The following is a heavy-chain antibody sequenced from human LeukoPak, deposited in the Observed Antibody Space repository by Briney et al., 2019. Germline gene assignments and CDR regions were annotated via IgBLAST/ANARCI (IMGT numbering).Heavy chain of an antibody. Sequence: GGSLRLSCAASGFTFSSYAMSWVRQAPGKGLEWLSAISGSGDSTYYADSVKGRFTISRDNSKNTLYLQLNNLRAEDTAVYYCAKGMGYSSSWYYFDYWGQGTLVTVSS. CDR1: GFTFSSYA. V-gene: IGHV3-23*01. J-gene: IGHJ4*02. CDR3: AKGMGYSSSWYYFDY. D-gene: IGHD6-13*01. CDR2: ISGSGDST.